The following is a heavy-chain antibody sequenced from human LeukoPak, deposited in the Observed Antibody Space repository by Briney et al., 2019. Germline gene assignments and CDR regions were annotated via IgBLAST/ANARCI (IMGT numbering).Heavy chain of an antibody. V-gene: IGHV4-39*01. Sequence: PSETLSLTCTVSGGSISSSSYYWGWIRQPPGKGLEWIGSIYYSGSTYYNPSLKSRVTISVDTSKNQFSLKLSSVTAADTAVYYCARHLDFWSGHPGVPGIDFDIWGQGTMVTVSS. CDR3: ARHLDFWSGHPGVPGIDFDI. CDR2: IYYSGST. J-gene: IGHJ3*02. D-gene: IGHD3-3*01. CDR1: GGSISSSSYY.